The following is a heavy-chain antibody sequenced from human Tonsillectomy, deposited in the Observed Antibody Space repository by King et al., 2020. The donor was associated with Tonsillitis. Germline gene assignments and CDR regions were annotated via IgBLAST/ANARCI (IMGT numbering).Heavy chain of an antibody. Sequence: GQLVQSGGGVVQPGRSLRLSCAASGFTFRSYGMHWVRQAPGKGLEWVAVISYDGSNKYYAESVKGRFTISRDNSKNTLYLQMNSLRAEDTAVYYCARTPYCGGDCYYGMDVWGQGTTVTVSS. D-gene: IGHD2-21*02. CDR1: GFTFRSYG. J-gene: IGHJ6*02. V-gene: IGHV3-30*03. CDR2: ISYDGSNK. CDR3: ARTPYCGGDCYYGMDV.